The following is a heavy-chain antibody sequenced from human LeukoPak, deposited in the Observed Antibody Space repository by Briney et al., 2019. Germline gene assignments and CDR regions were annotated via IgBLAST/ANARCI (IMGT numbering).Heavy chain of an antibody. CDR3: ARNNGMDV. CDR1: GFALSSHW. Sequence: GGSLRLSCAASGFALSSHWMTWVRQVPGRGPEWVANVNRDGSETYYLDSVKGRFTISKDNDKNSLYLQMNSLRAEDTALYHCARNNGMDVWGQGTTVIVSS. J-gene: IGHJ6*02. CDR2: VNRDGSET. V-gene: IGHV3-7*03.